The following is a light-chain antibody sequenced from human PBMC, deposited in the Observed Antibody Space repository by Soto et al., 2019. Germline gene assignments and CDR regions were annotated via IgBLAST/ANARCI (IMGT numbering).Light chain of an antibody. CDR1: QSVSSY. J-gene: IGKJ1*01. Sequence: EIVLTQSAATLSLSPGERATLSCRASQSVSSYLAWYQQKPGQAPRLLIYDASNRATGIPARFSGSGSGTDFTLTISSLEPEDFAVYYCQQRSNWSWTFGQGTKVDIK. V-gene: IGKV3-11*01. CDR2: DAS. CDR3: QQRSNWSWT.